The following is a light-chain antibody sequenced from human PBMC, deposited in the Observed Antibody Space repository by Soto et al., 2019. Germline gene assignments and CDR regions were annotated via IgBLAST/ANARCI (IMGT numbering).Light chain of an antibody. V-gene: IGKV3-20*01. Sequence: EIVLTQSPGTLSLSPGERATLSCRASQSVSSSYLAWYQQKPGQAPRLLIYGASSRATGIPDRFSGSGSGTDFTLTISRREPEDFAVYYCQQFGSSPRGTFGQGTKVEI. CDR1: QSVSSSY. CDR2: GAS. CDR3: QQFGSSPRGT. J-gene: IGKJ1*01.